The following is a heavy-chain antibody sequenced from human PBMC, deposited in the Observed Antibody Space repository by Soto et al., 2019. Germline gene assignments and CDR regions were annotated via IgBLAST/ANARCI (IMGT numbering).Heavy chain of an antibody. CDR1: GYTFTDYY. V-gene: IGHV1-2*02. CDR3: ASEDCRNTNCLKGFGY. Sequence: ASVKVSCKTSGYTFTDYYMHWVRQAPGQGFEWVGGINPKSGGPKYVPKFQGRVTVTRDTATSTAYMELNRLTSDDPAVYYCASEDCRNTNCLKGFGYWGQGTLVTVSS. D-gene: IGHD2-15*01. J-gene: IGHJ4*02. CDR2: INPKSGGP.